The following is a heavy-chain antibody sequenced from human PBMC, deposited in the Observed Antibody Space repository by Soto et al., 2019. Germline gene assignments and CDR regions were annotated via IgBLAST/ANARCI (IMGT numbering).Heavy chain of an antibody. Sequence: QVQLVQSGAEVKKPGASVKVSCKASGYTFTSYGISWVRQDPGQWLEWMGWINPYNGNTNNTHKRQGRVTITTDTSTNTAYMELRSLRSDASAVYYCARDWFGIDYWGQGTLVTVSS. CDR3: ARDWFGIDY. V-gene: IGHV1-18*01. J-gene: IGHJ4*02. CDR2: INPYNGNT. D-gene: IGHD3-16*01. CDR1: GYTFTSYG.